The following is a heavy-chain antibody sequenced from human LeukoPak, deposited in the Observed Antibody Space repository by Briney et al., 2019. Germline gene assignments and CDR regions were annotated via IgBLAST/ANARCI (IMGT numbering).Heavy chain of an antibody. D-gene: IGHD1-26*01. CDR1: GFAVSNNY. V-gene: IGHV3-53*01. CDR2: INNVGAT. Sequence: GGPLRLSCVVSGFAVSNNYLSWVRQAPGKGLEWVSVINNVGATYYADSVRGRFTISRDNSKNTLLLQMSSLRAEDTAVYYCAREWANWGQGTLVTVSS. J-gene: IGHJ4*02. CDR3: AREWAN.